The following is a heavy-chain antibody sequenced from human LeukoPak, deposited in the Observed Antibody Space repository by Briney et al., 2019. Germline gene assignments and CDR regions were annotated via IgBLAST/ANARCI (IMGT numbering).Heavy chain of an antibody. CDR1: GFTFSSYG. J-gene: IGHJ4*02. CDR3: ARDYRSNGGFDY. Sequence: LRLSCAASGFTFSSYGMHWIRQHPGKGLEWIGYIYYSGSTYYNPSLKSRVTISVDTSKNQFSLKLSSVTAADTAVYYCARDYRSNGGFDYWGQGTLVTVSS. D-gene: IGHD2-8*01. V-gene: IGHV4-31*02. CDR2: IYYSGST.